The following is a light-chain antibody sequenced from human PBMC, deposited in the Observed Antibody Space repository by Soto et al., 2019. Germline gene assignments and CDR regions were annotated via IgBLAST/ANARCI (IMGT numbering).Light chain of an antibody. Sequence: QSALTQPASGSGSPGQSITISCTGTSSDVGSYNYVAWYQQFPGKTPKLMIYEVRNRPSGVSSRFSGSKSGNTASLTISGLQAEDEADYYCISYTGSDTSYVFGTGTKVTVL. CDR3: ISYTGSDTSYV. J-gene: IGLJ1*01. CDR1: SSDVGSYNY. V-gene: IGLV2-14*01. CDR2: EVR.